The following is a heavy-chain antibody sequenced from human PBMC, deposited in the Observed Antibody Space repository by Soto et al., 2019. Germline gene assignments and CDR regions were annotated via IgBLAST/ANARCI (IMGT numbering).Heavy chain of an antibody. CDR3: ARDRRYYYDSSGYYYVVTDY. Sequence: LRLSCAASGFTFSSYSMNWVRQAPGKGLEWVSSISSSSSYIYYAGSVKGRFTISRDNAKNSLYLQMNSLRAEDTAVYYCARDRRYYYDSSGYYYVVTDYWGQGTLVTVSS. CDR1: GFTFSSYS. D-gene: IGHD3-22*01. V-gene: IGHV3-21*01. CDR2: ISSSSSYI. J-gene: IGHJ4*02.